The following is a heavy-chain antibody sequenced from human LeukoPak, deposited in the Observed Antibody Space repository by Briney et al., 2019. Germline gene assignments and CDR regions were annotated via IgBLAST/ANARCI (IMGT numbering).Heavy chain of an antibody. D-gene: IGHD5-12*01. CDR1: GFTFSSYA. CDR2: ISGSGGSI. V-gene: IGHV3-23*01. CDR3: ATEAAYSGYDPNDY. J-gene: IGHJ4*02. Sequence: GGSLRLSCAASGFTFSSYAMNWVRQAPGKRLGWVSAISGSGGSIYYADSVKGRFTISRDNSKNTLYLQMNSLRAEDTAVYYCATEAAYSGYDPNDYWGQGTLVTVSS.